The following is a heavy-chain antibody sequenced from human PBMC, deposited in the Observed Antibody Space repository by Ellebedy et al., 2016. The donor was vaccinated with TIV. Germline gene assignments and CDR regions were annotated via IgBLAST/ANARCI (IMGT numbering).Heavy chain of an antibody. V-gene: IGHV4-34*01. CDR3: ATAVRDDWSLSL. D-gene: IGHD3-9*01. CDR2: ISLSGSP. CDR1: GASFSGSY. Sequence: MPGGSLRLSCGVSGASFSGSYWSYILQTPGKGLEWIGEISLSGSPNYNPSLRGRVTMSLDTSKNHFSLNLTSVTAADTAVYYCATAVRDDWSLSLWGQGTLVTVSS. J-gene: IGHJ4*02.